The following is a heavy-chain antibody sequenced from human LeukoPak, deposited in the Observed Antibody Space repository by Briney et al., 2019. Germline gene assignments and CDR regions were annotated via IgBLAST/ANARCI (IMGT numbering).Heavy chain of an antibody. D-gene: IGHD6-13*01. V-gene: IGHV1-69*04. CDR3: AREGSSSWYFDY. CDR1: VGTFSSYA. Sequence: SVNVSCKASVGTFSSYAISWVRQAPGQGLDWMGRIIPILGIANYAQKFQGRVTITADKSTSTAYMELSSLRSEDTAVYYCAREGSSSWYFDYWGQGTLVTVSS. J-gene: IGHJ4*02. CDR2: IIPILGIA.